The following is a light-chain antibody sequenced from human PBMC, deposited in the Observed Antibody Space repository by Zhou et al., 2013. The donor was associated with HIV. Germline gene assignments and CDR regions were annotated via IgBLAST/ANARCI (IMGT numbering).Light chain of an antibody. V-gene: IGKV3-15*01. J-gene: IGKJ2*01. Sequence: EIVMTQSPATLSVSPGERATLSCRASQSVSSNLAWYQQTPGQAPRLLIFGASTRATAIPARFSGSGSGTEFTLTISSLQSEDFAVYYCHQYNDWPHTFGQGTKLEIK. CDR3: HQYNDWPHT. CDR1: QSVSSN. CDR2: GAS.